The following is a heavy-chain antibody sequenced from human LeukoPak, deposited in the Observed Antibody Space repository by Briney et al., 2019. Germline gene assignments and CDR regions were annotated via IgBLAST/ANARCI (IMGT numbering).Heavy chain of an antibody. J-gene: IGHJ4*02. V-gene: IGHV3-48*01. CDR2: ISSGSRTI. CDR3: ARQSPAFDY. CDR1: GFTFSIHG. Sequence: GGSLRLSCAASGFTFSIHGMHWVRQAPGKGLEWTSYISSGSRTITYTDSVKGRFTISRDDAKNSLYLQMDSLRAEDTAVYYCARQSPAFDYWGQGTLVTVSS.